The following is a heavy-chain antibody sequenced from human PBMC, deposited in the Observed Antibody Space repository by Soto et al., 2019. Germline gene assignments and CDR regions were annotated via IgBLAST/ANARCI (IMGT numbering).Heavy chain of an antibody. CDR3: ARGHYYDSSGSPDLGADAFDI. V-gene: IGHV1-2*04. J-gene: IGHJ3*02. D-gene: IGHD3-22*01. Sequence: SVKFSCKASAYTFTCYSMHWVRQAPGEGVEPTGWINPNSGGTNYAQKFQGWVTMTRDTSISTAYMELSRLRSDDTAVYYCARGHYYDSSGSPDLGADAFDIWGQGTMVTVSS. CDR2: INPNSGGT. CDR1: AYTFTCYS.